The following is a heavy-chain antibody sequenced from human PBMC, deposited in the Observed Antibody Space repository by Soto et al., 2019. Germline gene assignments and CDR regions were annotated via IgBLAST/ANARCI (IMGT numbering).Heavy chain of an antibody. Sequence: PGGSLRLSCAASGFRFSDYSMNWVRQAPGRGLEWVSYISSSSFTIHYADSVEGRFAISRDNAKNSLYLQMNSLRAEDTAVYYCANLEDGAVAVGAYDIWGQGTMVTVSS. V-gene: IGHV3-48*01. CDR3: ANLEDGAVAVGAYDI. D-gene: IGHD6-19*01. CDR1: GFRFSDYS. CDR2: ISSSSFTI. J-gene: IGHJ3*02.